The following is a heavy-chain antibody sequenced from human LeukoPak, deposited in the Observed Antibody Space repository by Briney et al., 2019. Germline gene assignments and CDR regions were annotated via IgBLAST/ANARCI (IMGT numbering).Heavy chain of an antibody. CDR2: ISVRSNYI. Sequence: GGSLRLSCVASGYTFSSFSINWVRHAPGKGLEWVSSISVRSNYIYYADSVRGRFSISRDDARISLYLQMDSLRGADTAVYYCVRLRRNYDSSGYYYCYDYWGQGTLVTVSS. CDR1: GYTFSSFS. V-gene: IGHV3-21*01. D-gene: IGHD3-22*01. CDR3: VRLRRNYDSSGYYYCYDY. J-gene: IGHJ4*02.